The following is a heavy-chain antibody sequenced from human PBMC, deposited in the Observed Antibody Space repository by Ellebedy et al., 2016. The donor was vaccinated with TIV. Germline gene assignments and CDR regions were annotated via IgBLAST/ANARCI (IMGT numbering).Heavy chain of an antibody. CDR1: GYSFTSYW. CDR3: ARPSDWNDGYFHY. Sequence: GESLKISCQGSGYSFTSYWIGWVRQMPGKGLEWMGIIYPGDSDTRYSPSFEGHVTISADKSISTAYLQWNSLKASDTAMFYCARPSDWNDGYFHYWGQGTLVTVSS. CDR2: IYPGDSDT. V-gene: IGHV5-51*01. J-gene: IGHJ4*02. D-gene: IGHD1-1*01.